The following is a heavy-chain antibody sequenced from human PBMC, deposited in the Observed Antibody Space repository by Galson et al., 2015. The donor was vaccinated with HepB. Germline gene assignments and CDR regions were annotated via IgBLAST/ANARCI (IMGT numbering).Heavy chain of an antibody. D-gene: IGHD5-18*01. J-gene: IGHJ4*02. Sequence: SLRLSCAASGLTFSSYGMHWVRQAPGKGLEWVAFIRYDGSNKYYADSVKGRFTISRDNSKNTLYLQMNSLRAEDTAVYYCAKARDKYSYGYFDYWGQGTLVTVSS. CDR2: IRYDGSNK. V-gene: IGHV3-30*02. CDR1: GLTFSSYG. CDR3: AKARDKYSYGYFDY.